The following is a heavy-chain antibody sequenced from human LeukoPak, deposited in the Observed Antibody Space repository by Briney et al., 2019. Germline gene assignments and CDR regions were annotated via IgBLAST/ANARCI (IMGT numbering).Heavy chain of an antibody. CDR2: FDPEDGET. CDR3: ATGLVLRFLEWPGPTNS. V-gene: IGHV1-24*01. CDR1: GYTFTSYG. Sequence: GASVKVSCKASGYTFTSYGISWVRQAPGKGLEWMGGFDPEDGETIYAQKFQGRVTMTEDTSTDTAYMELSSLRSEDTAVYYCATGLVLRFLEWPGPTNSWGQGTLVTVSS. J-gene: IGHJ4*02. D-gene: IGHD3-3*01.